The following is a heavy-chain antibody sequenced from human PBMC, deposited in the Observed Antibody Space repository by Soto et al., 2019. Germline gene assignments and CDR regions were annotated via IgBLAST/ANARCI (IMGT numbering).Heavy chain of an antibody. Sequence: ASVKVSCKASGYTFTSYDINWVRQATGQGLEWMGWMNPESRNTGYAQKFQGRVTMTRDTSISTAYMELTSLRSEDTAVYYCARFVRHQLPTIDFWGQGTLVTVSS. V-gene: IGHV1-8*01. J-gene: IGHJ4*02. CDR1: GYTFTSYD. D-gene: IGHD2-2*01. CDR2: MNPESRNT. CDR3: ARFVRHQLPTIDF.